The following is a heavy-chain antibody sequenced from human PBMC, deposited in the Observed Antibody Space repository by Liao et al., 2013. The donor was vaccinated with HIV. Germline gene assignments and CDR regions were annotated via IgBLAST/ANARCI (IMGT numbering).Heavy chain of an antibody. V-gene: IGHV4-30-4*08. CDR1: GGSISSSDYY. D-gene: IGHD4-17*01. CDR2: IYYTGTT. Sequence: QVQLQESGPGLVKPSQTLSLTCTVSGGSISSSDYYWSWIRQPPGKGLEWIGYIYYTGTTYSNPSLNSRVTISIDTSKNQFSLKLTSVTAADTAVYYCAAGDYGAYKAFDFWAEGTVVTVSS. CDR3: AAGDYGAYKAFDF. J-gene: IGHJ3*01.